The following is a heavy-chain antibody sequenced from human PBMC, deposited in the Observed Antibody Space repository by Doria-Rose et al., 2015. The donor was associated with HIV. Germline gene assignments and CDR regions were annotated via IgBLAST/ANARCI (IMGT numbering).Heavy chain of an antibody. Sequence: QVRLVQSGPVLVKPAETLTLTCTVSGVSLSSPGMGVSWIRQPPGKALEWLANIFSDDERPYKTSLKSRLTISRGTSKSQVVLTMTDMDPVDTATYYCARIKSSRWYHKYYFDFWGQGTLVIVSA. CDR2: IFSDDER. CDR1: GVSLSSPGMG. D-gene: IGHD6-13*01. V-gene: IGHV2-26*01. CDR3: ARIKSSRWYHKYYFDF. J-gene: IGHJ4*02.